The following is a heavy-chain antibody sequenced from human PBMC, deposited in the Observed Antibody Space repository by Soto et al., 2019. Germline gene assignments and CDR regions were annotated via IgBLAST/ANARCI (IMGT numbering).Heavy chain of an antibody. J-gene: IGHJ4*02. D-gene: IGHD3-22*01. CDR3: ARGPTDYYDNSGNYFLDY. CDR2: ISTYNGNT. CDR1: GYTFTTYG. V-gene: IGHV1-18*01. Sequence: QVQLVQSGAEVKKPGASVKVSCKASGYTFTTYGMSWVRQAPGQGLDWMGWISTYNGNTKYAERLQGRVTMTTDTTTSTAYRKLRRRRSDDTAVYYCARGPTDYYDNSGNYFLDYWGKGTLVTVYS.